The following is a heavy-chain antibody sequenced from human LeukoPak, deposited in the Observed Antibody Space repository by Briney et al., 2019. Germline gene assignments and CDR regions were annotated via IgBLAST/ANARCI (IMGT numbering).Heavy chain of an antibody. CDR2: INWNGDST. CDR3: ARTYYYYYMDV. V-gene: IGHV3-20*04. CDR1: GFTFDDYG. Sequence: GGSLRLSCAASGFTFDDYGMSWVRQAPGKGLEWVSGINWNGDSTGYADSVKGRFTISRDNAKNSLYLQMNNLRAEDTALYYCARTYYYYYMDVWGKGTTVTVSS. J-gene: IGHJ6*03.